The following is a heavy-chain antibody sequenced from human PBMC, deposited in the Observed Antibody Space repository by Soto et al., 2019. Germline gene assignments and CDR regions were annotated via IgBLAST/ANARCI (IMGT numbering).Heavy chain of an antibody. CDR2: IFQTGST. CDR1: GGSISSNNW. D-gene: IGHD5-12*01. J-gene: IGHJ6*02. Sequence: SETLSLTCTISGGSISSNNWWGWFRQPPGKGLEWIGEIFQTGSTNYNPSLESRVAISLDKSKNQFSLNLSSVTAADKAVYYCSRVHTATSGMDVWGQGTTVTVSS. CDR3: SRVHTATSGMDV. V-gene: IGHV4-4*02.